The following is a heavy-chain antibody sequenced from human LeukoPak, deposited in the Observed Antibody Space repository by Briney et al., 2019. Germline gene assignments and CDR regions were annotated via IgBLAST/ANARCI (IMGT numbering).Heavy chain of an antibody. D-gene: IGHD6-13*01. V-gene: IGHV3-23*01. CDR1: GFTFSSYA. J-gene: IGHJ4*02. CDR3: AKGYGSSWYLYFFDY. CDR2: VSNSGGST. Sequence: GGSLRLSCAASGFTFSSYAISWVRQAPGKGLEWVSAVSNSGGSTYYADSVKGRFTISRDNSKNTLYLQMNSLRAEDTALYYCAKGYGSSWYLYFFDYWGQGTLVTVSS.